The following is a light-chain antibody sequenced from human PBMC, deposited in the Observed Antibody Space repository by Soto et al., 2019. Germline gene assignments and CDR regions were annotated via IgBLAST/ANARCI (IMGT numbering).Light chain of an antibody. CDR1: QSVSFY. J-gene: IGKJ5*01. V-gene: IGKV3-11*01. CDR3: QQRSNWPS. Sequence: ETVLTQSPATLSLSPGERATLSCRASQSVSFYLAWYQQKPDQAPRLLIYDASNRATGIPARFSGSGSGTDFTLTISSLEPEDFAVYYCQQRSNWPSFGQGTRLEIK. CDR2: DAS.